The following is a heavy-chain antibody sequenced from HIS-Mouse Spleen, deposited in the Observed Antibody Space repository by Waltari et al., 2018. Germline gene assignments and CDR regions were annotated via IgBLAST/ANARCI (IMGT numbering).Heavy chain of an antibody. J-gene: IGHJ3*02. V-gene: IGHV2-70*15. CDR2: IDWDDDK. Sequence: QVTLRESGPALVKPTQTLTLTCTFSGFSLSTSGMCVSWIRQPPGKALEWLARIDWDDDKYYSTSLKTRLTISKDTSKNQVVLTMTNMDPVDTATYYCARNRGSSTSCHAFDIWGQGTMVTVSS. CDR3: ARNRGSSTSCHAFDI. CDR1: GFSLSTSGMC. D-gene: IGHD2-2*01.